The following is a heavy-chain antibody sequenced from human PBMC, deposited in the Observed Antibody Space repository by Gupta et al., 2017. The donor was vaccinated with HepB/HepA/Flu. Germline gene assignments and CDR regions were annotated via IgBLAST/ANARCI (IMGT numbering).Heavy chain of an antibody. D-gene: IGHD2-2*03. CDR2: ISSSSSYI. CDR3: ARDVYLDIVVVPAAIPVTPAFDI. Sequence: FREAPCDLPEWVSSISSSSSYIYYADSVKGRFTISRDNAKNSLYLQMNSLRAEDTAVYYCARDVYLDIVVVPAAIPVTPAFDIWGQGTMVTVSS. J-gene: IGHJ3*02. V-gene: IGHV3-21*01.